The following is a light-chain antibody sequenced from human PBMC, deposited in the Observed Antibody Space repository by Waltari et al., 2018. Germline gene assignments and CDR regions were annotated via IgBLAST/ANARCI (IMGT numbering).Light chain of an antibody. CDR3: SSYAGSKYLV. J-gene: IGLJ2*01. CDR1: SSDVGGYNY. V-gene: IGLV2-8*01. Sequence: QPALTQPPSASGSPGQSVTISCTGTSSDVGGYNYVSWYQQHPGKAPNLMIYEVTKGPSGVRDRFCGSKSGNTASLTVSGLQAADEADYYGSSYAGSKYLVFGGGTKLTVL. CDR2: EVT.